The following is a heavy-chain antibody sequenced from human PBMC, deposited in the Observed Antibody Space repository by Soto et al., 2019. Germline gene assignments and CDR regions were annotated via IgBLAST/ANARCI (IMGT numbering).Heavy chain of an antibody. Sequence: ASVKASCKASGYTFTDYYFHWVRQAPGQGLEWLGWINPYCDTHFAEKFQGRVSMTRDTPXXTXXXEXGXXXSXDTAVYYCARGRDDDAFDVWGQGTMVTVSS. CDR3: ARGRDDDAFDV. CDR1: GYTFTDYY. J-gene: IGHJ3*01. V-gene: IGHV1-2*02. CDR2: INPYCDT.